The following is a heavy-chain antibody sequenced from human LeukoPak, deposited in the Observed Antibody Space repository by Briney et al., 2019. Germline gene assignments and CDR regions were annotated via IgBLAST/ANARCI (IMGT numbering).Heavy chain of an antibody. V-gene: IGHV5-51*01. CDR3: ARLGYSPAGAYYYYMDV. CDR2: IFPGGSDT. J-gene: IGHJ6*03. Sequence: GEPRPFSGKSSVNSFTNTRIGGLRPPPGKGQEGLGIIFPGGSDTRYSPSFQGQVTISADKSISTAYLQWSSLKASDTAMYYCARLGYSPAGAYYYYMDVWGKGTTVTVSS. CDR1: VNSFTNTR. D-gene: IGHD6-13*01.